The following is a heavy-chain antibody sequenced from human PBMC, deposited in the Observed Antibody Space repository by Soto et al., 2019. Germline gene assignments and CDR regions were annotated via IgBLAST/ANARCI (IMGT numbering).Heavy chain of an antibody. CDR2: ISAGNGKT. CDR3: ARWISGSSSDWFAP. Sequence: ASVKVSCKASGYTFTRFGISWVRQAPGQGLEWMGWISAGNGKTKYAQKIQGRVTMTTDTSTTTAYMEPRSLRSDDTAVYYCARWISGSSSDWFAPWGQGTLVTVSS. CDR1: GYTFTRFG. V-gene: IGHV1-18*04. D-gene: IGHD1-26*01. J-gene: IGHJ5*02.